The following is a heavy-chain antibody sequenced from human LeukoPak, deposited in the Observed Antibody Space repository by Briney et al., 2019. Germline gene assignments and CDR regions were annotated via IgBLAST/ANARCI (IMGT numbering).Heavy chain of an antibody. CDR3: ARVPFLLSGFWDY. CDR1: GYIFTSYY. D-gene: IGHD6-25*01. CDR2: INPSGGST. V-gene: IGHV1-46*01. Sequence: ASVKVSCKASGYIFTSYYIHWVRQAPGHGLEWMGIINPSGGSTIYPQKFQGRVSMTRDTSTSTVYMELSSLRSEDTAVYYCARVPFLLSGFWDYWGQGTLVTVSS. J-gene: IGHJ4*02.